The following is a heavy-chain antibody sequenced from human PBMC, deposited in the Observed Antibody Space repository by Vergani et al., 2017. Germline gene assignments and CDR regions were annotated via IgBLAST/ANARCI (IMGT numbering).Heavy chain of an antibody. CDR2: IRYDGSNK. D-gene: IGHD2-15*01. V-gene: IGHV3-30*02. Sequence: VQLLESGGGVVQPGGSLRLSCAASGFTFSSYGMHWVRQAPGKGLEWVAFIRYDGSNKYYADSVKGRFTISRDNSKNTLYLQMNSLRAEDTAVYYCAKDQMVAATSNFDYWGQGTLVTVSS. CDR3: AKDQMVAATSNFDY. J-gene: IGHJ4*02. CDR1: GFTFSSYG.